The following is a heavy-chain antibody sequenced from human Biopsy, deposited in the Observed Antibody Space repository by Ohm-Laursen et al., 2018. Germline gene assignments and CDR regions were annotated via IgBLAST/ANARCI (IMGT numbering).Heavy chain of an antibody. J-gene: IGHJ2*01. CDR3: ARHAPSYSGSYWRYFDL. V-gene: IGHV4-59*08. CDR2: IYYTGST. D-gene: IGHD1-26*01. Sequence: SDTLSLTCTVSGGSISSYYWSWIRQPPGKGLEWIGYIYYTGSTNYNPSLKSRVTISVDTSMNHLSLRLTSVTAAGTAVYYCARHAPSYSGSYWRYFDLWGRGTLVTVSS. CDR1: GGSISSYY.